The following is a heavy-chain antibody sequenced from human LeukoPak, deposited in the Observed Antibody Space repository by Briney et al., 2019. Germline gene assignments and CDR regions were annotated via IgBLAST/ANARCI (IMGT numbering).Heavy chain of an antibody. V-gene: IGHV4-31*03. D-gene: IGHD3-10*01. CDR2: IYYSGST. Sequence: SETLSLTCTVSGGSIISGGYYWSWIRQLPGKGLEWIGYIYYSGSTYYNPSLKSRVTISIDTSKNQFSLKLSSVTAADTAVYYCARDRVRGTITYAGFDPWGQGTLVTVSS. CDR3: ARDRVRGTITYAGFDP. CDR1: GGSIISGGYY. J-gene: IGHJ5*02.